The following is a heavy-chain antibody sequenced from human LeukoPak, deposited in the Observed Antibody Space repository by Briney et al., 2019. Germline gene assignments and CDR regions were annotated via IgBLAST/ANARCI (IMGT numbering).Heavy chain of an antibody. Sequence: RPGGSLRLSCAASGFSFSDYMMNWVRQAPGKGLEWVTFISLDGSKKSYADSVKGRFTFSRDDSKNTLYLEMNSLRAEDTAVYYCARDRAVSWFDSWGLGTLVTVSS. V-gene: IGHV3-30*03. CDR3: ARDRAVSWFDS. CDR1: GFSFSDYM. CDR2: ISLDGSKK. D-gene: IGHD3-10*01. J-gene: IGHJ5*01.